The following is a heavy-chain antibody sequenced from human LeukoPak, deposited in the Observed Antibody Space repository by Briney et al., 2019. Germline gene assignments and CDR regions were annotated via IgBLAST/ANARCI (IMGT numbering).Heavy chain of an antibody. Sequence: GGSLRLSCAASGFTFSSYWMHWVRQAPGKGLVWVSRINTDGSSTSYADSVKGRFTISRDNAKNTLYLQMNSLRAEDTAVYYCATYYSGSLYYFDYWGQGTLVTVSS. CDR3: ATYYSGSLYYFDY. V-gene: IGHV3-74*01. CDR2: INTDGSST. J-gene: IGHJ4*02. CDR1: GFTFSSYW. D-gene: IGHD1-26*01.